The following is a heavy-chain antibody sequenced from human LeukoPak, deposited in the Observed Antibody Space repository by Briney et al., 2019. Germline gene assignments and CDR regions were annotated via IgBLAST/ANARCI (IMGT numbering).Heavy chain of an antibody. Sequence: WGSLRLSCAASGFTFSSYGMSWVRQAPGKGLEWVSVISGSGGRTYYADSVKGRFTISRDNAKDTLYLQMNSLRAEDTAVYYCAKESAVTTVFDYWGQGTLVTVSS. CDR1: GFTFSSYG. CDR2: ISGSGGRT. D-gene: IGHD4-17*01. CDR3: AKESAVTTVFDY. J-gene: IGHJ4*02. V-gene: IGHV3-23*01.